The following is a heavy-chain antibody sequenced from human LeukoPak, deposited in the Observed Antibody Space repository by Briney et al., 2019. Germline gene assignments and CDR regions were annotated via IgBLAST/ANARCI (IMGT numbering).Heavy chain of an antibody. CDR3: ARQGLGSVVVPVVDY. CDR1: GYTFTTHW. CDR2: IYPGDSDT. J-gene: IGHJ4*02. V-gene: IGHV5-51*01. Sequence: GESLQISCKASGYTFTTHWIGWVRQLPGKGLEWMGIIYPGDSDTRYSPSFQGQVTISADKSITTAYLQWSSLKASDTAMYYCARQGLGSVVVPVVDYWGQGTLVTVSS. D-gene: IGHD2-2*01.